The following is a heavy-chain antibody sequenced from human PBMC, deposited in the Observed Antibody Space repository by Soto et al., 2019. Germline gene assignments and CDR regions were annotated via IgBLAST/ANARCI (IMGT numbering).Heavy chain of an antibody. CDR1: GGSISSYY. CDR3: AKIGYCISTSCYPFYYYYGMDV. J-gene: IGHJ6*02. Sequence: SETLSLTCTVSGGSISSYYWSWIRQPPGKGLEWIGYIYDTGSTNYNPSLKSRVTISGDTSKNQFSLKLSSVTAADTAVYYCAKIGYCISTSCYPFYYYYGMDVWGQGTTVTVSS. CDR2: IYDTGST. V-gene: IGHV4-59*08. D-gene: IGHD2-2*01.